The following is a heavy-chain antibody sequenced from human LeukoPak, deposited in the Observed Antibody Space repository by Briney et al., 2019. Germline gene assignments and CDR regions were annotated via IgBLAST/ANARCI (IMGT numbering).Heavy chain of an antibody. CDR2: ISYDGTNK. V-gene: IGHV3-30*18. J-gene: IGHJ4*02. CDR1: GFTFSSYG. Sequence: PGRSLRLSCAASGFTFSSYGMHWVRQPPGKGLEWVALISYDGTNKNYADSVKGRFTISRDNSKNTLYLQMNSLRPEDTAVYYCAKDRDSSGSYPSGYWGQGTLVTVSS. D-gene: IGHD3-10*01. CDR3: AKDRDSSGSYPSGY.